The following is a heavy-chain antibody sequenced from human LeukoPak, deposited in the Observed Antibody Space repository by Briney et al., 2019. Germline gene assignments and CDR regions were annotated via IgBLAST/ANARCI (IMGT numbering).Heavy chain of an antibody. CDR1: GYTSTSYY. CDR2: INPSGGST. Sequence: ASVKVSCKASGYTSTSYYMHWVRQAPGQGLEWMGIINPSGGSTSYAQKFQGRVTMTRDTSTSTVYMELSSLRSEDTAVYYCARGDFVVVPAAMGYYYYGMDVWGKGTAVTVSS. J-gene: IGHJ6*04. CDR3: ARGDFVVVPAAMGYYYYGMDV. V-gene: IGHV1-46*01. D-gene: IGHD2-2*01.